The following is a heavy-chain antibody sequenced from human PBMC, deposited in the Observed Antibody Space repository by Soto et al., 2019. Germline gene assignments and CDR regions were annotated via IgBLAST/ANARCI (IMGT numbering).Heavy chain of an antibody. D-gene: IGHD6-13*01. V-gene: IGHV3-13*01. CDR3: ARAGAAAGFHYYYMDV. CDR1: GFTFSSYD. Sequence: EVRLVESGGGLVQPGGSLRLSCAASGFTFSSYDMHWVRQATGKGLEWVSAIGTAGDTYYPGSVKGRFTISRENAKNSLYLQMNSLRAGDTAVYYCARAGAAAGFHYYYMDVWGKGTTVTVSS. J-gene: IGHJ6*03. CDR2: IGTAGDT.